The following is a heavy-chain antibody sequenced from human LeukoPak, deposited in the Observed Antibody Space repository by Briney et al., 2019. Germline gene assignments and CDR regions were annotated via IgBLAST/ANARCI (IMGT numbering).Heavy chain of an antibody. CDR3: ARDRITMVRGVPTYYYTDV. V-gene: IGHV4-59*01. J-gene: IGHJ6*03. CDR2: IYYSGST. D-gene: IGHD3-10*01. CDR1: GGSISSYY. Sequence: SETLSLTCTVSGGSISSYYWSWIRQPPGKGLEWIGYIYYSGSTNYNPSLKSRVTISVDTSKNQFSLKLSSVTAADTAVYYCARDRITMVRGVPTYYYTDVWGKGTTVTISS.